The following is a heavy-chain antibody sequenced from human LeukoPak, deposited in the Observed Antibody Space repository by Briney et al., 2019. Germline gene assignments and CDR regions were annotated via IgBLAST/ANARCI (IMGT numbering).Heavy chain of an antibody. CDR2: ISTSSSYI. CDR3: VRDTFSPDAFDI. Sequence: GGSLRLPCAASGLTFSSYSMNWVRQAPGKGLEWVSSISTSSSYIYSADSVKGRFTISRDNAKNSLYLQMNSLRAEDTAVYYCVRDTFSPDAFDIWGQGTMVTVSS. CDR1: GLTFSSYS. V-gene: IGHV3-21*01. D-gene: IGHD3-16*01. J-gene: IGHJ3*02.